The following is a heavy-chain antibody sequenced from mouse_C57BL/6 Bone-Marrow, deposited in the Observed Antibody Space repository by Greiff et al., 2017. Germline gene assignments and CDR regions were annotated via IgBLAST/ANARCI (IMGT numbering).Heavy chain of an antibody. CDR2: IDPSDSYT. CDR3: AREGYYGSSYEFAY. V-gene: IGHV1-50*01. J-gene: IGHJ3*01. D-gene: IGHD1-1*01. Sequence: QVHVKQPGAELVKPGASVKLSCKASGYTFTSYWMQWVKQRPGQGLEWIGEIDPSDSYTNYNQKFKGKATLTVDTSSSTAYMQLSSLTSEDSAVYYCAREGYYGSSYEFAYWGQGTLVTVSA. CDR1: GYTFTSYW.